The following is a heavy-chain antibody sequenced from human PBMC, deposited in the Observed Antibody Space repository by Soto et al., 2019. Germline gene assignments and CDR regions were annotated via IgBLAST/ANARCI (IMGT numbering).Heavy chain of an antibody. CDR1: GYTFTGYY. V-gene: IGHV1-18*04. J-gene: IGHJ4*02. Sequence: ASVKVSCKASGYTFTGYYMHWVRQAPGQGLEWMGWISAYNGNTNYAQKLQGRVTMTTDTSTSTAYMELRSLRSDDTAVYYCARDRGPTGDFDYWGQGTLVTVSS. D-gene: IGHD3-10*01. CDR3: ARDRGPTGDFDY. CDR2: ISAYNGNT.